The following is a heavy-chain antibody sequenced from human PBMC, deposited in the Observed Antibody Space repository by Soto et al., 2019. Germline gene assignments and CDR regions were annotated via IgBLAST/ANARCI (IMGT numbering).Heavy chain of an antibody. CDR3: AKGESGGGSWYGDYYYYYGMDV. CDR1: GFTFSSYG. CDR2: ISYDGSNK. Sequence: GSLRLSCAAPGFTFSSYGMHGVRQAPGKGLEWVAVISYDGSNKYYADSVKGRFTISRDNSKNTLYLQMNSLRAEDTAVYYCAKGESGGGSWYGDYYYYYGMDVWGQGTTVTV. J-gene: IGHJ6*02. V-gene: IGHV3-30*18. D-gene: IGHD2-15*01.